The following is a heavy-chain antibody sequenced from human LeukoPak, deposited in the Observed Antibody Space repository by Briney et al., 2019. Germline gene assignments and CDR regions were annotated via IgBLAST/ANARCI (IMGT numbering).Heavy chain of an antibody. V-gene: IGHV5-51*01. D-gene: IGHD5-18*01. CDR3: ARQTAMGRSGDY. J-gene: IGHJ4*02. CDR2: IDPSDSET. Sequence: GESLKISCKASGYNFTSYWIGWVRQMPGKGLEWMGIIDPSDSETRYTPSFQGHVTISVDKSLTAADLQWNSLKASDTAMYYCARQTAMGRSGDYWGQGTLVTVSS. CDR1: GYNFTSYW.